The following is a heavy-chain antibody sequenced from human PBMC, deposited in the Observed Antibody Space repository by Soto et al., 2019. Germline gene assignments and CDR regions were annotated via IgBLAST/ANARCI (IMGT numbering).Heavy chain of an antibody. J-gene: IGHJ6*02. Sequence: SVKVSCKASGGTFSSYAISWLRQAPGQGLEWMGGIIPIFGTANYAQKFQGRVTITADESTSTAYMELSSLRSEDTAVYYCARDLSSIAARPPRYYYYGMDVWGQGTTVTVSS. V-gene: IGHV1-69*13. CDR2: IIPIFGTA. CDR1: GGTFSSYA. CDR3: ARDLSSIAARPPRYYYYGMDV. D-gene: IGHD6-6*01.